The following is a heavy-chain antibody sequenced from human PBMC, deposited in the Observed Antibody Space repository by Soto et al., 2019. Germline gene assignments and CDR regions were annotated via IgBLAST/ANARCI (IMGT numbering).Heavy chain of an antibody. Sequence: ASVKVSCKASGYTFTSYGISWVRQAPGQGLEWMGWISAYNGNTNYAQKLQGRVTMTTDTSTSTAYMELRSLRSDDTAVYYCARALLAARLPDGMDVWGQGTTVTVSS. CDR1: GYTFTSYG. V-gene: IGHV1-18*01. CDR2: ISAYNGNT. D-gene: IGHD6-6*01. J-gene: IGHJ6*02. CDR3: ARALLAARLPDGMDV.